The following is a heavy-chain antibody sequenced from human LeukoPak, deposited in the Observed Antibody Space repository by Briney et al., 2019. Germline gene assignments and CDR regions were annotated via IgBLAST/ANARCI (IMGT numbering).Heavy chain of an antibody. V-gene: IGHV4-39*01. J-gene: IGHJ4*02. Sequence: SETLSLTCTVSGGSISSSSYYWSWIRQPPGKGLEWIGSIYYSGSTYYNPSLKSRVTISVDTSKNQFSLKLSSVTAADTAVYYCARLEQLALGAFDYWGQGTLVTVSS. CDR2: IYYSGST. D-gene: IGHD6-6*01. CDR1: GGSISSSSYY. CDR3: ARLEQLALGAFDY.